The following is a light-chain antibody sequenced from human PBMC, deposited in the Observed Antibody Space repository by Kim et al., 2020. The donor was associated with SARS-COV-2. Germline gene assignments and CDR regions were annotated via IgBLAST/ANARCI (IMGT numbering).Light chain of an antibody. CDR3: QQRSNFPST. CDR2: DAS. V-gene: IGKV3-11*01. J-gene: IGKJ2*02. Sequence: EIVLTQSPATLSLSPGERATLSCRASQSVSSYLAWYQQKPGQAPRLLIYDASNRATGIPARFSGSGSGTDFTLTISSLEPEDFAVYYCQQRSNFPSTFGQGTKLEI. CDR1: QSVSSY.